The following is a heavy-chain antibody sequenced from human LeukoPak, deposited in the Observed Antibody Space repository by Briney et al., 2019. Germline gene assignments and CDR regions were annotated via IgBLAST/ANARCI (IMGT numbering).Heavy chain of an antibody. CDR1: GYTFTSCG. D-gene: IGHD1-26*01. CDR3: ARGISFIVGATIVDY. CDR2: ISAYNGNT. Sequence: ASVKVSCKASGYTFTSCGISWVRQAPGQGLEWMGWISAYNGNTNYAQKLQGRVTMTTDTSTSTAYMELRSLRSDDTAVYYCARGISFIVGATIVDYWGQGTLVTVSS. J-gene: IGHJ4*02. V-gene: IGHV1-18*01.